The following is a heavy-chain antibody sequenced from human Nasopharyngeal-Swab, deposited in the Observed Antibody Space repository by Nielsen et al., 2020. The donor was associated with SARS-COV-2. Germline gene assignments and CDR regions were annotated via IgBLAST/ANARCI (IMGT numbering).Heavy chain of an antibody. Sequence: ASVKVSCKASRYTLSNYAMYWVRPAPGQRPEFMGWINAGRGNTYYSQKFQGSVRISRDTSANTVYMELSRLRCADTAVYYCARVPAVAASRIDYWGQGTLVTVSS. CDR1: RYTLSNYA. CDR2: INAGRGNT. J-gene: IGHJ4*02. CDR3: ARVPAVAASRIDY. D-gene: IGHD6-19*01. V-gene: IGHV1-3*01.